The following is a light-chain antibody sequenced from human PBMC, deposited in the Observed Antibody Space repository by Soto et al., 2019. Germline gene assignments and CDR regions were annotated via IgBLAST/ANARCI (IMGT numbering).Light chain of an antibody. V-gene: IGKV3-11*01. CDR3: QQRSNWPPSLT. CDR1: QSVSSY. CDR2: DAS. Sequence: EIVLTQSPATLSLSPGERGTLSCRASQSVSSYLAWYQQKPGQAPRLLIYDASNRATGIPARFSGSGSGTDFTLTISSLEPEDFAVYYCQQRSNWPPSLTFGGGTNVEIK. J-gene: IGKJ4*01.